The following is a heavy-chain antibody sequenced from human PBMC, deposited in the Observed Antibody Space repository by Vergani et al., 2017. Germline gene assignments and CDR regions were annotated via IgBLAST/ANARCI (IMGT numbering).Heavy chain of an antibody. CDR3: AKDLDYYDSTGDY. CDR1: GFTFSSYG. V-gene: IGHV3-30*18. Sequence: QVQLVESGGGVVQPGRSLRLSCAASGFTFSSYGMHWVRQAPGKGLEWVAVISYDGSNKYYADSVKGRFTISRDNSKNTLYLQMNSLRAEDTAVYYCAKDLDYYDSTGDYWGQGTLVTVSS. J-gene: IGHJ4*02. D-gene: IGHD3-22*01. CDR2: ISYDGSNK.